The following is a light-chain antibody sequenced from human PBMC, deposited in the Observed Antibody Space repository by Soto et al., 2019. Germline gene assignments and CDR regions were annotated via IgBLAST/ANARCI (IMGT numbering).Light chain of an antibody. J-gene: IGKJ2*01. CDR3: QQGYSWPLT. CDR2: GAS. V-gene: IGKV3-15*01. Sequence: EIVMTQSPATLSLSPGERAALSCRASQSINSELARYQQKPGQPPKLLLYGASTRATGVPARFTGSESGSDFTLTISGLQSEDFAVYYCQQGYSWPLTFGQGTRLEI. CDR1: QSINSE.